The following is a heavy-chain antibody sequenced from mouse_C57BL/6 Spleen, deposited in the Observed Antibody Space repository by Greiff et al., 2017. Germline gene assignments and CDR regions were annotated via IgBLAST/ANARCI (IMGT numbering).Heavy chain of an antibody. CDR3: ARSYGSSYPYYAMDY. Sequence: VQLQQSGPELVKPGASVKMSCKASGYTFTDYNMHWVKQSHGKSLEWIGYINPNNGGTSYNQKFKGKATLTVNKSSSTAYMELRSLTSEDSAVYYCARSYGSSYPYYAMDYRGQGTSVTVSS. CDR2: INPNNGGT. J-gene: IGHJ4*01. CDR1: GYTFTDYN. V-gene: IGHV1-22*01. D-gene: IGHD1-1*01.